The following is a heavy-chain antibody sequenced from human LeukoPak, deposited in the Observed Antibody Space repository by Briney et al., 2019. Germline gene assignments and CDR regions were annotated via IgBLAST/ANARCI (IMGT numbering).Heavy chain of an antibody. Sequence: PGGSLRLSCEGSAFIFSGHWMNWVRQTPGKGLEWVASIKEDGSERQYVDSVKGRFSISRDNTKGSLFLQMNSLRVEDTAVYYCAKDLTTLTLRAAPGEHWGQGTLVTVSS. D-gene: IGHD1-1*01. V-gene: IGHV3-7*04. J-gene: IGHJ1*01. CDR3: AKDLTTLTLRAAPGEH. CDR1: AFIFSGHW. CDR2: IKEDGSER.